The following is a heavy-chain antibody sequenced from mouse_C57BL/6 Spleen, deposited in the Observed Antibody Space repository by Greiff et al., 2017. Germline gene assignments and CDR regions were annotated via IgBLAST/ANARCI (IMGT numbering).Heavy chain of an antibody. Sequence: QVQLQQSGAELVRAGTSVKVSCKASGYAFTNYLIEWVKQRPGQGLEWIGVINPGSGGTNYNEKFKGKATLTADKSSSTAYMQLSSLTSEDSAVYFCARGDAMDYWGQGTSVTVSS. CDR1: GYAFTNYL. CDR3: ARGDAMDY. V-gene: IGHV1-54*01. J-gene: IGHJ4*01. CDR2: INPGSGGT.